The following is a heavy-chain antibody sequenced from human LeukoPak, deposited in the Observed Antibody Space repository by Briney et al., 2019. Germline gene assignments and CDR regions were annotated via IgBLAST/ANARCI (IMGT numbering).Heavy chain of an antibody. CDR2: FDPEDGET. Sequence: ASVKVSCKVSGYTLTELSMHWVRQAPGKGLEWMGGFDPEDGETIYAQKFQGRVIMTEHTSTDTAYMELSSLRSEDTAVYYCAAVGVGYYYDSSGENSLDYWGQGTLVTVSS. CDR3: AAVGVGYYYDSSGENSLDY. J-gene: IGHJ4*02. D-gene: IGHD3-22*01. V-gene: IGHV1-24*01. CDR1: GYTLTELS.